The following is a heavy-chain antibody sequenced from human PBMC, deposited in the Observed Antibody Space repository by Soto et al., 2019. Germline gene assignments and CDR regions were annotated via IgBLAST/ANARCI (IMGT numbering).Heavy chain of an antibody. Sequence: QVQLQELGPGLVKPSETLSLTCSVSGGSISGHYWSWVRQTPGKGLEWIGYIYYSGSTNYNPSLKSRVTISVDTSKNQFSLRLTSVTAADTAVYYCARGPYYDLIWNYYYMDVWGKGTTVTVSS. CDR1: GGSISGHY. CDR2: IYYSGST. V-gene: IGHV4-59*08. D-gene: IGHD3-16*01. CDR3: ARGPYYDLIWNYYYMDV. J-gene: IGHJ6*03.